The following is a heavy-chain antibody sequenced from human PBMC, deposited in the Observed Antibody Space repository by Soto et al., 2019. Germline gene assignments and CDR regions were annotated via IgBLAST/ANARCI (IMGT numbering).Heavy chain of an antibody. V-gene: IGHV3-9*01. CDR2: ISWNSGSGSGDTT. CDR3: AKGEPSWELLNRYFDL. D-gene: IGHD1-26*01. J-gene: IGHJ2*01. Sequence: EVQLVESGGGLVQPGRSLRLSCAASGFTFDDYAMHWVRQAPGKGLEWVSGISWNSGSGSGDTTSYAGSVEGRFTISRDNSKNTLYLQTNSLRAEDTAMYYCAKGEPSWELLNRYFDLWGRGTLVIVSS. CDR1: GFTFDDYA.